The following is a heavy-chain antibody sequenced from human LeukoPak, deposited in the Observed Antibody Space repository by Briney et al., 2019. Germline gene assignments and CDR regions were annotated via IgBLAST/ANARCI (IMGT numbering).Heavy chain of an antibody. CDR3: ARDPSLDY. Sequence: GGSLRLSCAASGFTFSYYNMNWVRQAPGKGLEWVSSISTASSSIYYADSVKGRFTISRDNTKNSLYLQMNSLRAEDTAVYYCARDPSLDYWGQGTLVTVSS. CDR1: GFTFSYYN. CDR2: ISTASSSI. J-gene: IGHJ4*02. D-gene: IGHD3-16*02. V-gene: IGHV3-21*01.